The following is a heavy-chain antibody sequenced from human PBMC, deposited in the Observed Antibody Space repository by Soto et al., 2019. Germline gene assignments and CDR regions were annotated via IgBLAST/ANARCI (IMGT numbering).Heavy chain of an antibody. CDR2: ISYDGRNT. D-gene: IGHD3-16*01. V-gene: IGHV3-30*09. J-gene: IGHJ6*02. CDR3: ARDLHLGIYGMDV. Sequence: PGGPRGPSVPPPEFTLVSYPIHWVRQAPGKGLDGVAVISYDGRNTYYADSVKGRFAISGDNPKNTLYLQMNSLRAEDTAVYYCARDLHLGIYGMDVWGQGTTVTVSS. CDR1: EFTLVSYP.